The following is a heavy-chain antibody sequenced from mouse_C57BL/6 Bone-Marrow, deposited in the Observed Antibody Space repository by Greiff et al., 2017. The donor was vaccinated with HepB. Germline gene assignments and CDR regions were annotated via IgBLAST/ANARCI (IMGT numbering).Heavy chain of an antibody. D-gene: IGHD1-1*01. V-gene: IGHV1-55*01. CDR1: GYTFTSYW. J-gene: IGHJ2*01. Sequence: QVQLQQPGAELVKPGASVKMSCKASGYTFTSYWITWVKQRPGQGLEWIGDIYPGSGSTNYNEKFKSKATLTVDTSSSTAYMPLSSLTSEDSAVYYCARFTYYYGSSYAYFDYWGKGTTLTVSS. CDR3: ARFTYYYGSSYAYFDY. CDR2: IYPGSGST.